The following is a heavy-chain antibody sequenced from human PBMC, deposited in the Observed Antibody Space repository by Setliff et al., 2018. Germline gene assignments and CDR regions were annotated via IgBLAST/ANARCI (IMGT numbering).Heavy chain of an antibody. CDR1: GFTFTDHY. D-gene: IGHD2-21*01. V-gene: IGHV1-2*02. Sequence: ASVKVSCKASGFTFTDHYMHWVRQAPGQGPEWMGWINLHSGGTNYAQKFQDRATMTSDTSITTAYMELSSLTSDDRAVYFCARVTYCGGDCYSFDYWGQGTLVTVSS. CDR2: INLHSGGT. J-gene: IGHJ4*02. CDR3: ARVTYCGGDCYSFDY.